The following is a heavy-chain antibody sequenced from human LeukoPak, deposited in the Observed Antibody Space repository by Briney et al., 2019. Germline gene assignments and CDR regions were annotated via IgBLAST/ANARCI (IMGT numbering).Heavy chain of an antibody. D-gene: IGHD3-10*01. Sequence: GESLKISCQASGYKFVSQWIGWVRQRPGKGLEWMGIIYPGDSDTRYSPSFQGQVTISADKSISTAYLQWSGLKASDTAMYYCARVYPMAGYYFDYWGQGTLVTVSS. CDR1: GYKFVSQW. CDR3: ARVYPMAGYYFDY. J-gene: IGHJ4*02. V-gene: IGHV5-51*01. CDR2: IYPGDSDT.